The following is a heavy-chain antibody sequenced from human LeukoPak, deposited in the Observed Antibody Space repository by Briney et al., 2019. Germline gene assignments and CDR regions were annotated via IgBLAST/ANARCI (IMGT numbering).Heavy chain of an antibody. D-gene: IGHD2-2*01. V-gene: IGHV3-48*02. J-gene: IGHJ2*01. CDR1: GFTFSSYS. Sequence: GGSLRLSCAASGFTFSSYSMNWVRQAPGKGLERVSDISSSSSTKHYADSVKGRFTISRDNAKNSLYLQMNSLRDEDTAVYYCARKDCSSTSCYWYFDLWGRGTLVTVSS. CDR2: ISSSSSTK. CDR3: ARKDCSSTSCYWYFDL.